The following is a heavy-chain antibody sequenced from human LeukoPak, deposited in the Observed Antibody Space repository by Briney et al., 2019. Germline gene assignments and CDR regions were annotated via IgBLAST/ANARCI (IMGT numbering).Heavy chain of an antibody. J-gene: IGHJ4*02. D-gene: IGHD3-22*01. Sequence: GRSLRLSCAASGFTFSSYGMHWVRQAPGKGLEWVAVIWYDGSNKYYADSVKGRFTISRDNSKNTLYLQMNSLRAEDTAVYYCATDVATYYYDSSGYYYAPTFDYWGQGTLVTVSS. CDR2: IWYDGSNK. V-gene: IGHV3-33*01. CDR3: ATDVATYYYDSSGYYYAPTFDY. CDR1: GFTFSSYG.